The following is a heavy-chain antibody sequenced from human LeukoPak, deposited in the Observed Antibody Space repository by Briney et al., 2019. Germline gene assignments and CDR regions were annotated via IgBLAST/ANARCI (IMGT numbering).Heavy chain of an antibody. CDR3: ARGPGRDGYNSGY. Sequence: SETLSLTCAVSGGSISSGGYSWSWIRQPPGKGLEWIGYIYHSGSTNYNPSLKSRVTISVDKSKNQFSLKLSSVTAADTAVYYCARGPGRDGYNSGYWGQGTLVTVPS. V-gene: IGHV4-30-2*01. J-gene: IGHJ4*02. CDR1: GGSISSGGYS. D-gene: IGHD5-24*01. CDR2: IYHSGST.